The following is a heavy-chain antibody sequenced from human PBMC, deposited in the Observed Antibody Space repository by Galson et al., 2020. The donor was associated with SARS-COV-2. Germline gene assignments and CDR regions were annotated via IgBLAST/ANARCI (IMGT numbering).Heavy chain of an antibody. J-gene: IGHJ4*02. D-gene: IGHD3-10*01. CDR1: GGTFSSYA. CDR2: IIPIFGTA. Sequence: SVKVSCKASGGTFSSYAISWVRQAPGQGLEWMGGIIPIFGTANYAQKFQGRVTIPADESTSTAYMELSSLRSEDTAVYYCARDPKKYYYGSGSYYSLGFGFDYWGQGTLVTVSS. V-gene: IGHV1-69*13. CDR3: ARDPKKYYYGSGSYYSLGFGFDY.